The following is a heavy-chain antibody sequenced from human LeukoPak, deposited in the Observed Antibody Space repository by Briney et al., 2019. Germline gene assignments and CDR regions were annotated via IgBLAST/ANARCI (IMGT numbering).Heavy chain of an antibody. Sequence: SETLSLTCFVSGGSISTNTYYWGWIRLPPGKGLEWIGEIHHRGTTYYNPSLRSRVTISVDTSKNQFSLRLTSVTAADTAVYYCARVTYNGYQHFDYWGQGNLVTVS. CDR3: ARVTYNGYQHFDY. CDR2: IHHRGTT. CDR1: GGSISTNTYY. D-gene: IGHD3-10*01. V-gene: IGHV4-39*07. J-gene: IGHJ4*02.